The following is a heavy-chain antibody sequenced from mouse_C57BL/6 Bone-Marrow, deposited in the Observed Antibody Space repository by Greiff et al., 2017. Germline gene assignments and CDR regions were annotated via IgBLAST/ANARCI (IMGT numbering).Heavy chain of an antibody. D-gene: IGHD2-3*01. V-gene: IGHV1-64*01. CDR3: ARHGYYNYYAMDY. Sequence: QVQLQQPGAELVKPGASVKLSCKASGYTFTSYWMHWVKQRPGQGLEWIGMIHPNSGSTNYNEKFKSKATLTVDKSSSTAYMQLSSLTSEDSAVYYCARHGYYNYYAMDYWGQGTSVTVSS. CDR2: IHPNSGST. CDR1: GYTFTSYW. J-gene: IGHJ4*01.